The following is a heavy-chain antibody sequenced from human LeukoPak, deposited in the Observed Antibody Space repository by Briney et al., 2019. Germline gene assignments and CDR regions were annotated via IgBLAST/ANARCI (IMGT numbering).Heavy chain of an antibody. V-gene: IGHV3-23*01. Sequence: GGSLRLSCVGSGFTFRSHAMSWVRQAPEKGLEFVSGIYENGGTTYYADSVKGRFTISRDNSKNTLYLQMNSLRAEDTAVYYCAKGYTSGFTIFDHWGQGTLVTVSS. CDR2: IYENGGTT. CDR3: AKGYTSGFTIFDH. J-gene: IGHJ4*02. D-gene: IGHD6-19*01. CDR1: GFTFRSHA.